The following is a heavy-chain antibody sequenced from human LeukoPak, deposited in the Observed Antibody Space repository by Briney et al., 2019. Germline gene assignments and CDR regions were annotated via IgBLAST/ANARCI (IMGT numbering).Heavy chain of an antibody. Sequence: GGSLRLSCAASGFTFSDYAMSWVRQAPGKGLEWVSAISGTGGSTWYADSVRGRVTISRDNSKNTLYLQMNSLRAEDTAVYYCAKDSYDSSGSRYDYWGQGTLVTVSS. CDR3: AKDSYDSSGSRYDY. CDR2: ISGTGGST. D-gene: IGHD3-22*01. CDR1: GFTFSDYA. J-gene: IGHJ4*02. V-gene: IGHV3-23*01.